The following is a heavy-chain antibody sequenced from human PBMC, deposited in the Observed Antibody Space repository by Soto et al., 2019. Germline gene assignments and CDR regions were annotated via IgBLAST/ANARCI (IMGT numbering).Heavy chain of an antibody. D-gene: IGHD6-13*01. V-gene: IGHV3-11*01. J-gene: IGHJ6*03. CDR3: ARRVDGKYSSSWYGRPYYYYMDV. CDR2: ISSSGSTI. Sequence: QVQLVESGGGLVKPGGSLRLSCAASGFTFSDYYMSWIRQAPGKGLEWVSYISSSGSTIYYADSVKGRFTISRDNAKNSLYLQMNRLRAEETAVYYWARRVDGKYSSSWYGRPYYYYMDVWGKGTTVTVSS. CDR1: GFTFSDYY.